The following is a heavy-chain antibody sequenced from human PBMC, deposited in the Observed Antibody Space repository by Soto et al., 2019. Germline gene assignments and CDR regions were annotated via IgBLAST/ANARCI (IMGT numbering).Heavy chain of an antibody. J-gene: IGHJ5*02. CDR3: ARGSSGETTRCYNRAFFGP. CDR1: EFTFNVFV. CDR2: VWNDGSSK. Sequence: GGSLRLSCVASEFTFNVFVMHWVRQAPGKGLEWVAVVWNDGSSKNYADSVKGRFTISRDNSKNILYLQMNSLRAEDTAVYYCARGSSGETTRCYNRAFFGPWGQGTLVTVSS. D-gene: IGHD2-2*02. V-gene: IGHV3-33*01.